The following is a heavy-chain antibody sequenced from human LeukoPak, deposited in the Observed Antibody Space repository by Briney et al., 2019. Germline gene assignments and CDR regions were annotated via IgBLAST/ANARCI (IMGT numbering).Heavy chain of an antibody. CDR2: IYYSGST. D-gene: IGHD3-22*01. CDR3: ARVRTYYYDSSGYYPDAFDI. Sequence: SETLSLTCTVSGGSISSGGYYWSWIRQHPGTGLEWIGYIYYSGSTYYNPSLKSRVTISVDTSKNQFSLKLSSVTAADTAVYYCARVRTYYYDSSGYYPDAFDIWGQGTMVTVSS. J-gene: IGHJ3*02. V-gene: IGHV4-31*03. CDR1: GGSISSGGYY.